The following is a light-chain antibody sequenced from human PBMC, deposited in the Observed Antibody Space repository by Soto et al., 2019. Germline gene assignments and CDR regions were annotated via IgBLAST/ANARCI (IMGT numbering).Light chain of an antibody. Sequence: DIQMTQSPSSLSASVGDRVTITCRASQSISGYLSWYYQRPGKAPKLLISAASTLQSGVPSRFSGSGSGTDFTLTISSLQPEDAAIYSCQQAASFPFTFGPGAKV. V-gene: IGKV1-39*01. CDR3: QQAASFPFT. CDR2: AAS. J-gene: IGKJ3*01. CDR1: QSISGY.